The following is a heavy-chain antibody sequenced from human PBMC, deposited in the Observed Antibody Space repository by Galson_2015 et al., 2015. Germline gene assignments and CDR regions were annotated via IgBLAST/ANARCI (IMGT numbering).Heavy chain of an antibody. J-gene: IGHJ3*02. V-gene: IGHV3-23*01. D-gene: IGHD3-10*01. CDR1: ELTSSVCA. Sequence: SLRLSCAASELTSSVCAMSWVRQAPGKGLEWVSTISSSGGATYYADSAKGRFTSSRDNSRDTLYLQLNSLSAEDTDIYYCARRSGSDAFDIWGQGTMVTVSS. CDR2: ISSSGGAT. CDR3: ARRSGSDAFDI.